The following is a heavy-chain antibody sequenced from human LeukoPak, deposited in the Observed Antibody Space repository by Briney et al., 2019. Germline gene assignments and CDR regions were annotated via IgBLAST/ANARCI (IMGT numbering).Heavy chain of an antibody. J-gene: IGHJ4*02. V-gene: IGHV1-24*01. CDR3: ATQSGRGPYCFDY. CDR2: FDPEDGET. Sequence: WASVKVSCKVSGYTLTELSMHWVRQAPGKGLEWMGGFDPEDGETIYAQKFQGRVTMTEDTSTDTAYMELSSLRSEDTAVYYCATQSGRGPYCFDYWGQGTLVTVSS. D-gene: IGHD6-25*01. CDR1: GYTLTELS.